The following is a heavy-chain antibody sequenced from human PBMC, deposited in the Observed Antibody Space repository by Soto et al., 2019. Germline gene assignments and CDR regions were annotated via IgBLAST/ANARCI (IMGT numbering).Heavy chain of an antibody. D-gene: IGHD2-2*01. CDR1: GFTFSSYS. J-gene: IGHJ6*02. V-gene: IGHV3-48*01. Sequence: GGSLRLSCAASGFTFSSYSMNWVRQAPGKGLEWVSYISSSSSTIYYADSVNGRFTISRDNAKNSLYLQMNSLRAEDTAVYYCAVVPAANGHYGMDVWGQGTTVTVAS. CDR2: ISSSSSTI. CDR3: AVVPAANGHYGMDV.